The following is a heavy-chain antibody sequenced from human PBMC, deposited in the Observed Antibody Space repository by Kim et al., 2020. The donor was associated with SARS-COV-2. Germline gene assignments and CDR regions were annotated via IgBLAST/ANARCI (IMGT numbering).Heavy chain of an antibody. Sequence: TYYADSVKDPFTISRNNASTSLYLQMNCLRDEDSAVYYCGRVDSLSFDNWGQGTPVTVSS. D-gene: IGHD3-9*01. V-gene: IGHV3-11*01. CDR2: T. J-gene: IGHJ4*02. CDR3: GRVDSLSFDN.